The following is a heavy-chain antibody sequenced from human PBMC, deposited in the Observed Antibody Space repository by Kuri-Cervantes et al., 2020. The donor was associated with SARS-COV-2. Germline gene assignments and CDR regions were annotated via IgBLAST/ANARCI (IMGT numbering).Heavy chain of an antibody. V-gene: IGHV3-74*01. Sequence: GESLKISCAASGFTLSSYWMDWVRQAPGKGLVWVSRINTDGSSTYYADSVKGRFTVPRDNAKNTMYLQMNSLGAEDTAVYYCARVVYYMDVWGKGTTVTVSS. J-gene: IGHJ6*03. CDR1: GFTLSSYW. CDR3: ARVVYYMDV. CDR2: INTDGSST.